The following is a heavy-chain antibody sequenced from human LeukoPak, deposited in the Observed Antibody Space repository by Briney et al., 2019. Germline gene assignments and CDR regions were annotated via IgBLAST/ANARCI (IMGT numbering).Heavy chain of an antibody. CDR3: ARDYGDYQEDY. D-gene: IGHD4-17*01. CDR1: GFTFSSYA. V-gene: IGHV3-30-3*01. J-gene: IGHJ4*02. Sequence: GGSLRLSCAASGFTFSSYAMHWVRQAPGKGVEWVAVISYDGSNKYYADSVKGRFTISRDNSKNTLYLQMNSLRAEDTAVYYCARDYGDYQEDYWGQGTLVTVSS. CDR2: ISYDGSNK.